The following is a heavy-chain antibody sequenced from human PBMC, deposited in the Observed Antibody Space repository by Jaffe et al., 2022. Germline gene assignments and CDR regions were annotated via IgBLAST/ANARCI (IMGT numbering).Heavy chain of an antibody. CDR2: IKQDGSEK. Sequence: EVQLVESGGGLVQPGGSLRLSCAASGFTFSSYWMSWVRQAPGKGLEWVANIKQDGSEKYYVDSVKGRFTISRDNAKNSLYLQMNSLRAEDTAVYYCARGAPIVATIDYFDYWGQGTLVTVSS. CDR3: ARGAPIVATIDYFDY. D-gene: IGHD5-12*01. V-gene: IGHV3-7*05. J-gene: IGHJ4*02. CDR1: GFTFSSYW.